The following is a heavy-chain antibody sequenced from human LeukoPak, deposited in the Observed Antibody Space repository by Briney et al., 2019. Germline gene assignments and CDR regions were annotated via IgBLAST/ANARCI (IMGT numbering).Heavy chain of an antibody. J-gene: IGHJ4*02. CDR1: GGSISSSAPY. CDR2: ISYSGTT. V-gene: IGHV4-39*07. D-gene: IGHD3-3*01. CDR3: ARDPDFWSGYYYFDY. Sequence: SETLSLTCTVSGGSISSSAPYWGWIRQPPGKGLEWIGSISYSGTTYYNPSLKSRVTISVDTSKNQLSLKLSSVTAADTAVYYCARDPDFWSGYYYFDYWGQGTLVTVSS.